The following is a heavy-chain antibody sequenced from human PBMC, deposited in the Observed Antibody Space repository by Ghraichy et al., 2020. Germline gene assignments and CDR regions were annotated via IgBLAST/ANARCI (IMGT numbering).Heavy chain of an antibody. D-gene: IGHD6-6*01. J-gene: IGHJ4*02. V-gene: IGHV4-34*01. CDR3: ARRGIAARPYDY. CDR1: GGSFSGYY. Sequence: SCAVYGGSFSGYYWSWIRQPPGKGLEWIGEINHSGSTNYNPSLKSRVTISVDTSKNQFSLKLSSVTAADTAVYYCARRGIAARPYDYWGQGTLVTVSS. CDR2: INHSGST.